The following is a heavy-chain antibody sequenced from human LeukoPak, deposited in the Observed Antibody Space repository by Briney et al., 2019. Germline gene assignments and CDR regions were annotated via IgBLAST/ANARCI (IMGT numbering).Heavy chain of an antibody. Sequence: ASVKVSCKASGYTFTGYYMHWVRQAPGQGLEWMGWINPNSGETNYAQKFQGRVTMTRDTSISTAYMELSRLRSDDTAVYYCARDRAVVPAAHLGFDPWGQGTLVTVSS. CDR3: ARDRAVVPAAHLGFDP. D-gene: IGHD2-2*01. CDR2: INPNSGET. V-gene: IGHV1-2*02. CDR1: GYTFTGYY. J-gene: IGHJ5*02.